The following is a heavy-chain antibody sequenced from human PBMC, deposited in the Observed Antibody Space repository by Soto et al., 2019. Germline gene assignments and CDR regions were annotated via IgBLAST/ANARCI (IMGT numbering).Heavy chain of an antibody. CDR2: IYYSGGT. Sequence: SETLSLTCTVSGDAINTDYYWSCIREPPGKGLEWIGHIYYSGGTFYSPSLKSRLALSVDTSKNQFSLRLSSVTAADTAVYYCARDTAAKYSDSHSYDPHLDPWGQGTLITVSS. V-gene: IGHV4-30-4*01. CDR1: GDAINTDYY. CDR3: ARDTAAKYSDSHSYDPHLDP. J-gene: IGHJ5*02. D-gene: IGHD3-22*01.